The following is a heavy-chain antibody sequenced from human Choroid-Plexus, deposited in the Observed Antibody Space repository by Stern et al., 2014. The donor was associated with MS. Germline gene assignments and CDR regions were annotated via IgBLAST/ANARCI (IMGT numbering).Heavy chain of an antibody. J-gene: IGHJ5*02. D-gene: IGHD2/OR15-2a*01. V-gene: IGHV3-30*18. Sequence: AQLVESGGGVVQPGRPLRLSCVASGFTFGSCAMHWVRQAPGQGLEWVAGVSYDGSNKYYADSVKGRFTISRDNSQNTLYMQMSSLRPEDTAVYYCAKDRQYLTYFFDHWGQGSLVTVSS. CDR2: VSYDGSNK. CDR3: AKDRQYLTYFFDH. CDR1: GFTFGSCA.